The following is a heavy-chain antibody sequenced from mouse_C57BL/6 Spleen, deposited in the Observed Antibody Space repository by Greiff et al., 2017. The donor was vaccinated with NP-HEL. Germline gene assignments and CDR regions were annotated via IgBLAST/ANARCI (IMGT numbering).Heavy chain of an antibody. Sequence: EVKLQESGPGLVKPSQSLSLTCSVTGYSITSGYYWNWIRQFPGNKLEWMGYISYDGSNNYNPSLKNRISITRDTSKNQFFLKLNSVTTEDTATYYCARDPYYYGTPDYWGQGTTLTVSS. CDR1: GYSITSGYY. CDR3: ARDPYYYGTPDY. J-gene: IGHJ2*01. CDR2: ISYDGSN. D-gene: IGHD1-1*01. V-gene: IGHV3-6*01.